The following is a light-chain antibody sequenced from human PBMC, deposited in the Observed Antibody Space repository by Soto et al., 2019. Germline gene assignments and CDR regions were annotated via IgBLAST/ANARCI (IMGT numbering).Light chain of an antibody. CDR3: QQSYSTPYT. J-gene: IGKJ2*01. V-gene: IGKV1-39*01. CDR1: QSISSY. Sequence: DIQMTQSPSSLSASVGDRVTITCRASQSISSYFNWYQQEPGTAPKLLIYAASSLQSGVPSRFSGSGSGTDFTLTISSLQPEDFATYHCQQSYSTPYTFGQGTKLEIK. CDR2: AAS.